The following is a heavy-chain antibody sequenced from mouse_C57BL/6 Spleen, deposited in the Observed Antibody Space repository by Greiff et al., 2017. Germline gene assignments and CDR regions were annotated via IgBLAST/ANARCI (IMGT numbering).Heavy chain of an antibody. D-gene: IGHD1-1*01. Sequence: DVKLVESEGGLVQPGSSMKLSCTASGFTFSDYYMAWVRQVPEKGLEWVANINYDGSSTYYLDSLKSRFIISRDNAKNILYLQMSSLKSEDTATYYCARDRSSQYYFDYGGQGTTLTVSS. J-gene: IGHJ2*01. CDR3: ARDRSSQYYFDY. V-gene: IGHV5-16*01. CDR2: INYDGSST. CDR1: GFTFSDYY.